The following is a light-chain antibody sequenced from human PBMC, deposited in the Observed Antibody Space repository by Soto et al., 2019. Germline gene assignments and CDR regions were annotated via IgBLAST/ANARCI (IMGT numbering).Light chain of an antibody. CDR3: QQFENLLFT. CDR1: QDISSY. CDR2: DAS. J-gene: IGKJ3*01. Sequence: DIQMTQSPSSLSAFVGDRVTITCQASQDISSYLNWYQQKPGKAPKVLISDASNLEAGVPSRFSGSGSGTHFTFTTSSLQPEDIATYYFQQFENLLFTVGPGTKVDIK. V-gene: IGKV1-33*01.